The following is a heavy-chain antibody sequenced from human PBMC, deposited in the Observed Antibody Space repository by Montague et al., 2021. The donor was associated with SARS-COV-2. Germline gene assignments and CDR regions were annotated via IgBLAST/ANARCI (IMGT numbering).Heavy chain of an antibody. D-gene: IGHD3-22*01. J-gene: IGHJ4*02. CDR2: INSDWSSP. V-gene: IGHV3-74*01. CDR3: ITMIVVAEDYFDY. CDR1: GFTVSSYW. Sequence: SLRLSCVAFGFTVSSYWMHWVRQAPCKGLVWVSRINSDWSSPSYXYSXKGRFTISRDNAKNTLYLQLNSLRAEATAVYYCITMIVVAEDYFDYWGQGTLVTVSS.